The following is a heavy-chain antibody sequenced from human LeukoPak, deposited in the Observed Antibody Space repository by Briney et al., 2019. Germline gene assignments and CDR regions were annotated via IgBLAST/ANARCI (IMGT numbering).Heavy chain of an antibody. CDR2: IYYSGST. D-gene: IGHD3-3*01. V-gene: IGHV4-30-4*08. CDR1: GGSISSGGYY. CDR3: ASLSGGFWSGYYGS. Sequence: PSQTLSLTCTVSGGSISSGGYYWSWIRQPPGKGLEWIGYIYYSGSTYYNPSLKSRVTISVDTSKNQFSLKLSSVTAADTAVYYCASLSGGFWSGYYGSWGQGTLVTVSS. J-gene: IGHJ5*02.